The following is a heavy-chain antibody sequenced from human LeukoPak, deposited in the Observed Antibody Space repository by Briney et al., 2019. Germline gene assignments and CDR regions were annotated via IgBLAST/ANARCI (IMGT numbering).Heavy chain of an antibody. CDR3: ARSDAIVLITVGYFDL. J-gene: IGHJ2*01. D-gene: IGHD3-22*01. CDR2: IYYSGST. Sequence: PSETLSLTCTVSGGSISSGDYYWSWIRQPPGKGLEGIGYIYYSGSTYYNPSLKSRVTISVDTSKNQFSLKLSSLTAADTAVYYCARSDAIVLITVGYFDLWGRGTLVTVSS. V-gene: IGHV4-30-4*01. CDR1: GGSISSGDYY.